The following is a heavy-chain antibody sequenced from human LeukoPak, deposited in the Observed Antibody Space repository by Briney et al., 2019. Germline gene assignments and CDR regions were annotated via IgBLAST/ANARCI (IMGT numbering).Heavy chain of an antibody. V-gene: IGHV3-9*01. Sequence: SLRLSCAASGFTFDDYAMHWVRQAPGKGLEWVSGISWNSGSIGYADSVKGRFTISRDNAKNSLYLQMNSLRAEDTALYYCAKDIGYCSGGSCREYYFDYWGQGTLVTVSS. CDR1: GFTFDDYA. D-gene: IGHD2-15*01. J-gene: IGHJ4*02. CDR3: AKDIGYCSGGSCREYYFDY. CDR2: ISWNSGSI.